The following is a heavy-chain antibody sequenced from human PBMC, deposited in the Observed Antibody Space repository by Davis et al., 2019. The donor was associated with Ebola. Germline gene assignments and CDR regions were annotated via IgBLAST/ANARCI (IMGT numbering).Heavy chain of an antibody. CDR1: GGSFSGYF. CDR3: ARDGGSYLSFDY. D-gene: IGHD1-26*01. J-gene: IGHJ4*02. V-gene: IGHV4-59*12. Sequence: SQTLSLTCAVYGGSFSGYFWSWIRQPPGKGLEWIGYIYYSGTTNYNPSLKSRVTISVDTSRNQFSLKLSSVTAADTAMYYCARDGGSYLSFDYWGQGTLVTVSS. CDR2: IYYSGTT.